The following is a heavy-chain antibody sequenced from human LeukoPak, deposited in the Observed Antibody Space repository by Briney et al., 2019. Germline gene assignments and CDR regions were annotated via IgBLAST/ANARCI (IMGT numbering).Heavy chain of an antibody. J-gene: IGHJ4*02. Sequence: SETLSLTCTVSGYSISSGYYWGWIRQPPGKGLEWIGSIYHSGSTYYNPSLKSRVTISVDTSKNQFSLKLSSVTAADTAVYYCASSPSTKMVRGGITGSDYWGQGTLVTVSS. CDR3: ASSPSTKMVRGGITGSDY. D-gene: IGHD3-10*01. CDR2: IYHSGST. CDR1: GYSISSGYY. V-gene: IGHV4-38-2*02.